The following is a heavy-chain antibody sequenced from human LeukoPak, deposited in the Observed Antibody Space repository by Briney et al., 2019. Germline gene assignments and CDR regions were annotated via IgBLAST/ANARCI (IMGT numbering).Heavy chain of an antibody. D-gene: IGHD2-21*02. CDR2: ISSSSYI. Sequence: GGSLRLPCAASGFTFSSYSMNWVRQAPGKGLEWVSSISSSSYIYYADSVKGRFTISRDNAKNSLYLQMNSLRAEDTAVYYCARAYCGGDCYPDYWGQGTLVTVSS. V-gene: IGHV3-21*01. CDR1: GFTFSSYS. J-gene: IGHJ4*02. CDR3: ARAYCGGDCYPDY.